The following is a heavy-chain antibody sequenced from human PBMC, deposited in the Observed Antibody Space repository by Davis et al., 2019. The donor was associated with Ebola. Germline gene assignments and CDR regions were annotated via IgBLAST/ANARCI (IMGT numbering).Heavy chain of an antibody. CDR1: AGSISSGGYS. V-gene: IGHV4-30-2*01. D-gene: IGHD2-21*01. CDR2: IYHSGST. CDR3: ARDDGGDLDY. J-gene: IGHJ4*02. Sequence: SETLSLTCALSAGSISSGGYSWSWIRQPPGKGREWIGYIYHSGSTYYNPSHKSRVTISGDRSKNQFSLKLSCVTAADTAVYYCARDDGGDLDYWGQGTLVTVSS.